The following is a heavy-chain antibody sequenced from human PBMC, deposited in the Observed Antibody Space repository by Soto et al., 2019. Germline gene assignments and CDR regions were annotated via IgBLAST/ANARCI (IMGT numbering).Heavy chain of an antibody. Sequence: SETLSLTCTVSGGSISSGGYYWSWIRQHPGKGLEWIGYIYYSGSAYYNPSLKSRVTISVDTSKNQFSLKLSSVTAADTAVYYCARSIAATAGAFDIWGQGTMVTVSS. CDR1: GGSISSGGYY. CDR3: ARSIAATAGAFDI. D-gene: IGHD6-6*01. CDR2: IYYSGSA. V-gene: IGHV4-31*03. J-gene: IGHJ3*02.